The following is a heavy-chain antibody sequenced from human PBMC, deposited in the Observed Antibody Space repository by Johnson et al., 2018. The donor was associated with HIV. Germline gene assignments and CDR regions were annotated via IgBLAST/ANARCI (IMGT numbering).Heavy chain of an antibody. Sequence: QVQLVESGGGVVQPGGSLRLSCAASGFTFSSYGMHWVRQAPGKGLEWVSYISSSGSTIYYADSVQGRFTISRDNSKNTLYLQMNSLRAEDTAVYYCARVGSSSSYAFDIWGQGTMVTVSS. CDR3: ARVGSSSSYAFDI. J-gene: IGHJ3*02. V-gene: IGHV3-NL1*01. CDR1: GFTFSSYG. CDR2: ISSSGSTI. D-gene: IGHD6-6*01.